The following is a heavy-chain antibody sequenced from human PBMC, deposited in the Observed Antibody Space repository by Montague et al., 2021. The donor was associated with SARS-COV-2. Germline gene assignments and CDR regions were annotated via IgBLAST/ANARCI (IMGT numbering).Heavy chain of an antibody. CDR3: AREVLLGANDYGMDV. V-gene: IGHV3-33*01. CDR2: IWYDVSNK. Sequence: SLRLSCAASGFTFSSYGMHWVRQAPGKGLEWVAVIWYDVSNKYYADSVKGRFTISRDNSKNTLYLQMNSLRAEDTAVYYCAREVLLGANDYGMDVWGQGTTVTVSS. D-gene: IGHD1-26*01. J-gene: IGHJ6*02. CDR1: GFTFSSYG.